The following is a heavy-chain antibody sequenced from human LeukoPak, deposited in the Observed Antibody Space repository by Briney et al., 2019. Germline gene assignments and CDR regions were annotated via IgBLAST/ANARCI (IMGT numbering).Heavy chain of an antibody. CDR1: GFTFNIYS. V-gene: IGHV3-21*01. J-gene: IGHJ4*02. Sequence: PGGSLRLSRAASGFTFNIYSMNWVRQAPGKGLEWVSSISGNSDSIYYADSVKGRFTVSRDNAKDSLYLQMNSLTAEDTAVYYCARTTDGYNFNGGYWGQGTLVTVSS. CDR3: ARTTDGYNFNGGY. D-gene: IGHD5-24*01. CDR2: ISGNSDSI.